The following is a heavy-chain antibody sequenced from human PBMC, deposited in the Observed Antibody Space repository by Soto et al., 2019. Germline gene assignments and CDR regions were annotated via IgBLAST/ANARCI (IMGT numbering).Heavy chain of an antibody. CDR1: GFTFSSYV. Sequence: EVQLLESGGGLVQPGGSLRLSCAASGFTFSSYVMSWVRQAPGKGLEWVSAISGSAGSTSTYYADSVKGRFTISRDNSQNTLYLHMNSLRAEDTAVYYCAKGRDYGGNYRDYWGQGTLVTVSS. J-gene: IGHJ4*02. V-gene: IGHV3-23*01. D-gene: IGHD4-17*01. CDR2: ISGSAGSTST. CDR3: AKGRDYGGNYRDY.